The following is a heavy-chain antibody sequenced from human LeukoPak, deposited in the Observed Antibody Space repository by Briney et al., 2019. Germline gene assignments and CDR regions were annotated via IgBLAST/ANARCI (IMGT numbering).Heavy chain of an antibody. Sequence: GGSLRLSCSASGFTFSSYAMHWVRQAPGKGLEYVSAISSNGGSTYYADSVKGRFTISRDNPKNTLYLQMNNLRAEDTAVYYCASRHSSSWYLFDYWGQGTLVTVSS. CDR3: ASRHSSSWYLFDY. V-gene: IGHV3-64*04. J-gene: IGHJ4*02. CDR1: GFTFSSYA. D-gene: IGHD6-13*01. CDR2: ISSNGGST.